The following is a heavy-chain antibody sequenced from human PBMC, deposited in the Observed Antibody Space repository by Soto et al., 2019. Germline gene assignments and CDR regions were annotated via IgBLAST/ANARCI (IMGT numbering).Heavy chain of an antibody. J-gene: IGHJ4*02. Sequence: QLQLVESGGGVVQPGGSLRLSCAASGFTFSNYGMHWVRQAPGKGLEWVAVIWYDGNNKYYADSVKGRFTISRDNSNNTLYAQMTSLRAEDTAVYYCARGLHSLFDYWGQGTLVTVSS. CDR1: GFTFSNYG. D-gene: IGHD2-21*01. CDR2: IWYDGNNK. V-gene: IGHV3-33*01. CDR3: ARGLHSLFDY.